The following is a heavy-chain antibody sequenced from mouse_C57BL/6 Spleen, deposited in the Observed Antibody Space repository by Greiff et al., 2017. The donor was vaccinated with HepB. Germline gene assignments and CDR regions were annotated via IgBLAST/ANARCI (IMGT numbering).Heavy chain of an antibody. D-gene: IGHD1-1*01. CDR2: ISDGGSNT. J-gene: IGHJ4*01. V-gene: IGHV5-4*03. CDR1: GFTFSSYA. Sequence: EVKVVESGGGLVKPGGSLKLSCAASGFTFSSYAMSWVRQTPEKRLEWVATISDGGSNTYYPDKVKGRFTISRDNAKNNLYLQMSHLKSEDTAMYYCARGRYGSSFYAMDYWGQGTSVTVAS. CDR3: ARGRYGSSFYAMDY.